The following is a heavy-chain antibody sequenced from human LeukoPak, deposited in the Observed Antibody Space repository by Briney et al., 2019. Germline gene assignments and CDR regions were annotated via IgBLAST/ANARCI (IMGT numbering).Heavy chain of an antibody. Sequence: GRSLRLSCAASGFTFSDYYMSWIRQAPGKGLEWVSYISSSGSTIYYADSVKGRFTISRDNAKNSLYLQMNSLRAEDTAVYYCARSRTGPAYSSSWDLGYWGQGTLVTVSS. J-gene: IGHJ4*02. V-gene: IGHV3-11*01. D-gene: IGHD6-13*01. CDR2: ISSSGSTI. CDR1: GFTFSDYY. CDR3: ARSRTGPAYSSSWDLGY.